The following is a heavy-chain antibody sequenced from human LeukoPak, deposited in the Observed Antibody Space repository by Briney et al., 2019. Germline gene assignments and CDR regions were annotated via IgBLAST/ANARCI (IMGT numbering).Heavy chain of an antibody. CDR3: TRVRLGASTRYFNY. V-gene: IGHV3-72*01. CDR2: IRNKANSYGT. CDR1: GFSFSDHY. Sequence: GGSLRLSCAASGFSFSDHYMDWVRLAPGKGLEWVGRIRNKANSYGTEYAASVKGRFTISRDDSKDSLYLQVNSLRSEDTALYYCTRVRLGASTRYFNYWGQGTLVTVSS. J-gene: IGHJ4*02. D-gene: IGHD1-26*01.